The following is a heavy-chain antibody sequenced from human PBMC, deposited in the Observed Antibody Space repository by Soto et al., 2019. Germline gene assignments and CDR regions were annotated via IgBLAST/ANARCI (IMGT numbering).Heavy chain of an antibody. CDR2: IYYSGST. Sequence: SSETLSLTCTVSGGSISSGDYYWSWIRQPPGKGLEWIGYIYYSGSTYYNPSLKSRVTISVDTSKNQFSLKLSSVTAADTAVYYCARDRDSVERSWTSQNKYNWFDPWGQGTLVTVSS. J-gene: IGHJ5*02. D-gene: IGHD3-3*01. V-gene: IGHV4-30-4*01. CDR3: ARDRDSVERSWTSQNKYNWFDP. CDR1: GGSISSGDYY.